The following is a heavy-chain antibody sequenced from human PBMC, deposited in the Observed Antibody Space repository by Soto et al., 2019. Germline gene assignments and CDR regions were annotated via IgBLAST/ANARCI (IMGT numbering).Heavy chain of an antibody. D-gene: IGHD3-22*01. J-gene: IGHJ4*02. CDR1: GGSISSYY. CDR3: ARDQSLYYYDSSGFDY. Sequence: SETLSLTCTVSGGSISSYYWSWIRQPPGKGLEWIGYIYYSGSTNYNPSLKSRVTISVDTSKNQFSLKLSSVTAADTAVYYCARDQSLYYYDSSGFDYWGQGTLVTVS. CDR2: IYYSGST. V-gene: IGHV4-59*12.